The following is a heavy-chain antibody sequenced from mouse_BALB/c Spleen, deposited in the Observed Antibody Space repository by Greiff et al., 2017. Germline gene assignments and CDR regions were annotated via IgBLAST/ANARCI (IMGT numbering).Heavy chain of an antibody. Sequence: QGQLQQSGPELVKPGASVKISCKATGYTFSSYWIEWVKQRPGHGLEWIGEILPGSGSTNYNEKFKGKATFTADTSSNTAYMQLSSLTSEDSAVYYCASPPTMITTSPYYAMDYWGQGTSVTVSS. CDR3: ASPPTMITTSPYYAMDY. J-gene: IGHJ4*01. CDR2: ILPGSGST. CDR1: GYTFSSYW. V-gene: IGHV1-9*01. D-gene: IGHD2-4*01.